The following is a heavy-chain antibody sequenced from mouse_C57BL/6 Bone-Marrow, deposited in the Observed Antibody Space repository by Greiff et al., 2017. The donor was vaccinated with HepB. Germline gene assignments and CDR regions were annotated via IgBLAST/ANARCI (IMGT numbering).Heavy chain of an antibody. V-gene: IGHV1-69*01. CDR3: ARSGIYYGNYPFAY. J-gene: IGHJ3*01. D-gene: IGHD2-1*01. CDR1: GYTFTSYW. CDR2: IDPSDSYT. Sequence: QVHVKQPGAELVMPGASVKLSCKASGYTFTSYWMHWVKQRPGQGLEWIGEIDPSDSYTNYNQKFKGKSTLTVDKSSSTAYMQLSSLTSEDSAVYYCARSGIYYGNYPFAYWGQGTLVTVSA.